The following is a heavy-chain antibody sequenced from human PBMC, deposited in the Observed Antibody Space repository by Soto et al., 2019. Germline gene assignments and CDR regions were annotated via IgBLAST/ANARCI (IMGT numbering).Heavy chain of an antibody. CDR3: ASLYSVVPAARRIPTGPTNETKKNWFDP. Sequence: VASVKVSCKASGGTFSSYAISWVRQAPGQGLEWMGGIIPIFGTANYAQKFQGRVTITADESTSTAYMELSSLRSEDTAVYYCASLYSVVPAARRIPTGPTNETKKNWFDPWGQGTLVTVSS. V-gene: IGHV1-69*13. D-gene: IGHD2-2*01. CDR2: IIPIFGTA. J-gene: IGHJ5*02. CDR1: GGTFSSYA.